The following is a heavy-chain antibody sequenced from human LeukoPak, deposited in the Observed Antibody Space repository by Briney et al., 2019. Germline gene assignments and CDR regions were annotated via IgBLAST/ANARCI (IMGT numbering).Heavy chain of an antibody. CDR1: GGTFSSYA. CDR2: IIPIFGTA. D-gene: IGHD1-7*01. Sequence: SVKVSCKASGGTFSSYAISWVRQAPGQGLEWMGGIIPIFGTANYAQKFQGRVTITADKSTSTAYMELSSLRSEDTAVYYCARDKASAWNYRYYYYYYMDVWGKGTTVTVSS. CDR3: ARDKASAWNYRYYYYYYMDV. J-gene: IGHJ6*03. V-gene: IGHV1-69*06.